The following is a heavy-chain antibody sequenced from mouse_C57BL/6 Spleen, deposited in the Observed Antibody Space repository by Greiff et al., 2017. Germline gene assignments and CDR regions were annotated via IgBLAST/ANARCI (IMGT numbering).Heavy chain of an antibody. CDR3: ARDSSGYNMDY. CDR2: IDPEDGET. J-gene: IGHJ4*01. D-gene: IGHD3-2*02. CDR1: GFNIKDYY. V-gene: IGHV14-2*01. Sequence: EVQRVESGAELVKPGASVKLSCTASGFNIKDYYMHWVKQRTEQGLEWIGRIDPEDGETKYAPEFKGKATITADTSSNTAYLQLSSLTSEDTAVYYCARDSSGYNMDYWGQGTSVTVSS.